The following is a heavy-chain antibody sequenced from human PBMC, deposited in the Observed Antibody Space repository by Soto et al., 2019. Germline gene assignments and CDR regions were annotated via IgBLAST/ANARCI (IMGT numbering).Heavy chain of an antibody. CDR2: IIAYNGNT. V-gene: IGHV1-18*01. D-gene: IGHD3-22*01. J-gene: IGHJ4*02. CDR3: ARDWPYYYDSSGYYYDPQHFDY. Sequence: QVQLVQSGAEVKKPGASVKVSCQASGYTFTSYGISWVRQSPGQGLEWMGWIIAYNGNTNYAQKLQGRVNMTTDTSTSTAYMELRSLRSDDTAVYYCARDWPYYYDSSGYYYDPQHFDYWGQGTLVTVSS. CDR1: GYTFTSYG.